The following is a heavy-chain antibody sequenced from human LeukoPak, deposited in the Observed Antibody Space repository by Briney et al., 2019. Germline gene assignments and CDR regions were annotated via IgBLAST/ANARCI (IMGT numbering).Heavy chain of an antibody. V-gene: IGHV3-7*01. CDR3: ARDIAPAGLFFDY. J-gene: IGHJ4*02. CDR2: IKYDGSEK. Sequence: PGGSLRLSCAASGFTFSSYAMSWVRQAPGKGLEWVANIKYDGSEKDYVDSVKGRFTISRDNAKNSLYLQMNSLRAEGTAVYYCARDIAPAGLFFDYWGQGTLVTVSS. CDR1: GFTFSSYA. D-gene: IGHD6-13*01.